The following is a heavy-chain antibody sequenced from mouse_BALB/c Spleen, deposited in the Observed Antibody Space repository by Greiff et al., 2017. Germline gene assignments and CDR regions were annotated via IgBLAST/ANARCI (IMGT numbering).Heavy chain of an antibody. CDR2: ISSGGSYT. CDR1: GFTFSSYG. V-gene: IGHV5-6*01. Sequence: EVQLVESGGDLVKPGGSLKLSCAASGFTFSSYGMSWVRQTPDKRLEWVATISSGGSYTYYPDSVKGRFTISRDNAKNTLYLQMSSLKSEDTAMYYCARQGWGQGTLVTVSA. J-gene: IGHJ3*01. CDR3: ARQG.